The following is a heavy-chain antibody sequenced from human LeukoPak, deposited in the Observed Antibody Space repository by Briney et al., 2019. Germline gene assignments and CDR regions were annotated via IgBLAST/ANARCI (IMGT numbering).Heavy chain of an antibody. CDR2: ISYDGSNK. CDR3: ARMPYDSSGHYGGKNYYYGMDV. Sequence: PGRSLRLSCAASGFTFSRYAMHWVRQAPGKGLEWVAIISYDGSNKYYADSVKGRFTISRDNSKNTLFVQMNSLRVEDTAVYYCARMPYDSSGHYGGKNYYYGMDVWGQGTTVTVSS. CDR1: GFTFSRYA. J-gene: IGHJ6*02. V-gene: IGHV3-30-3*01. D-gene: IGHD3-22*01.